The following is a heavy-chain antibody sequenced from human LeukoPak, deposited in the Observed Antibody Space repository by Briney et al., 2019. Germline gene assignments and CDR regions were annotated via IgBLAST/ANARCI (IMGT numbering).Heavy chain of an antibody. CDR3: AREGYYDFWSGYYGRSWFDP. Sequence: SVKASCKASGGTFSSYAISWVRQAPGQGLEWMGGIIPIFGTANYAQKFQGRVTITADESTSTAYMELSSLRSEDTAVYYCAREGYYDFWSGYYGRSWFDPWGQGTLVTVSS. CDR1: GGTFSSYA. D-gene: IGHD3-3*01. J-gene: IGHJ5*02. V-gene: IGHV1-69*13. CDR2: IIPIFGTA.